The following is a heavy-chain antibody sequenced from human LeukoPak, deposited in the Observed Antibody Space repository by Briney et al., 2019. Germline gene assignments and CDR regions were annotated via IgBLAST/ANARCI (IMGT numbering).Heavy chain of an antibody. CDR2: IKQDGSEK. J-gene: IGHJ4*02. V-gene: IGHV3-7*01. D-gene: IGHD3-3*01. CDR1: GFTFSSYW. CDR3: ASAQLRFLEWSLPPSDY. Sequence: GGSLRLSCAASGFTFSSYWMTWVRQAPGKGLERVANIKQDGSEKYYVDSVKGRFAISRDNAKNSLYLQVNSLRVEDTAVYYCASAQLRFLEWSLPPSDYWGQGTLVTVSS.